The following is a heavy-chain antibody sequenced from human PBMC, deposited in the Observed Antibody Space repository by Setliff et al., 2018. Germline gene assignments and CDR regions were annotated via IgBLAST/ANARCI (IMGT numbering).Heavy chain of an antibody. J-gene: IGHJ6*03. CDR3: ARERVGRYYYYHMDV. CDR1: GFTFSNYW. CDR2: IKQDGSEK. D-gene: IGHD1-26*01. Sequence: GGSLRLSCAASGFTFSNYWMSWVRQTPGKGLEWVAHIKQDGSEKYYVDSVKGRFIISRDNAKNSLYLQMNSLRDEDTAVYYCARERVGRYYYYHMDVWGKGTTGTAP. V-gene: IGHV3-7*03.